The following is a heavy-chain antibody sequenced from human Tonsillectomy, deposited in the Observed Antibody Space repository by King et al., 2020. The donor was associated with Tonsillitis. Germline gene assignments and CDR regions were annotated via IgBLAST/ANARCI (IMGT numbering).Heavy chain of an antibody. V-gene: IGHV3-49*03. Sequence: VQLVESGGGLVQPGRSLRLSCTASGFTFGDYAMSWFRQAPGKGLEWVGFIRSKAYGGTTEYAASVKGRFTISRDDSKSIAYLQMNSLKTEDTAVYYCPRYGDSRYYCGMAVWGQGTTVTVSS. CDR1: GFTFGDYA. CDR2: IRSKAYGGTT. J-gene: IGHJ6*02. D-gene: IGHD4-17*01. CDR3: PRYGDSRYYCGMAV.